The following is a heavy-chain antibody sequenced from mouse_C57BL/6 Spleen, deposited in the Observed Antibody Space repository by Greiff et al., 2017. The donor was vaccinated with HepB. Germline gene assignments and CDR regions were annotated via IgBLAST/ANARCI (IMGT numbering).Heavy chain of an antibody. Sequence: EVMLVESGGGLVKPGGSLKLSCAASGFTFSSYAMSWVRQTPEKRLEWVATISDGGSYTYYPDNVKGRFTISRDNAKNNLYLQMSHLKSEDTAMYYCAREGYYDYAGFAYWGQGTLVTVSA. V-gene: IGHV5-4*01. CDR1: GFTFSSYA. CDR3: AREGYYDYAGFAY. D-gene: IGHD2-4*01. CDR2: ISDGGSYT. J-gene: IGHJ3*01.